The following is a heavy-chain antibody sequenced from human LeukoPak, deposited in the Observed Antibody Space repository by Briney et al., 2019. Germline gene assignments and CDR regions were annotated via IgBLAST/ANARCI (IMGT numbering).Heavy chain of an antibody. D-gene: IGHD3-10*01. Sequence: GASVKVSCKASGYTFTSYAMHWVRQAPGQRLEWMGWINAGNGNTKYSQKFQGRVTITRDTSPSTAYMELSSLRSEDTAVYYCARVTSTVRGVTTFDYWGQGTLVTVSS. CDR3: ARVTSTVRGVTTFDY. J-gene: IGHJ4*02. V-gene: IGHV1-3*01. CDR2: INAGNGNT. CDR1: GYTFTSYA.